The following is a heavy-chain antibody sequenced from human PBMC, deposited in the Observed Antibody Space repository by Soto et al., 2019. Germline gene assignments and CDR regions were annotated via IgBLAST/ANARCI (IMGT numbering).Heavy chain of an antibody. CDR2: ISYDGSKK. D-gene: IGHD5-18*01. CDR1: GFTFSSYG. V-gene: IGHV3-30*18. CDR3: AKGGGYNYEIDY. Sequence: QVQLVESGGGVVQPGRSLRLSCVASGFTFSSYGMHWVRQAPGKGLEWVAVISYDGSKKYYADSVKGRFAISRDNSKNTLYLQMNSLRGEDRAVYYCAKGGGYNYEIDYWGQGTLVTVSS. J-gene: IGHJ4*02.